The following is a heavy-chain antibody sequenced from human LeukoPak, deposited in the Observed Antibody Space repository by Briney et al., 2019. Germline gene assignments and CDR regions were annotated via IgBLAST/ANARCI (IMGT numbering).Heavy chain of an antibody. D-gene: IGHD7-27*01. J-gene: IGHJ5*02. CDR2: ISTNGGST. Sequence: SGGSLRLSCSASGFTFSNYAMHWVRQAPGKGLQYVSAISTNGGSTYYAESVKGRFTISRDNSKNTLFLQMSSLRPEDTALYYCVRELTGEGNWFDHWGQGALVTVSS. CDR1: GFTFSNYA. V-gene: IGHV3-64D*06. CDR3: VRELTGEGNWFDH.